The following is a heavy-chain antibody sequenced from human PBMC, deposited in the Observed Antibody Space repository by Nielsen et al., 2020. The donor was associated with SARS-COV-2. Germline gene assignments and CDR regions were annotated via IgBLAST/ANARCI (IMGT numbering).Heavy chain of an antibody. Sequence: ASVKVSCKASGYTFTSYAMHWVRQAPGQRLEWMGWINAGNGNTKYSQKFQGRVTITRDTSASTAYMELSSLRSEDTAVYYCAGEGYCSSTSCYNSNWFDPWGQGTLVTVSS. D-gene: IGHD2-2*02. CDR1: GYTFTSYA. CDR3: AGEGYCSSTSCYNSNWFDP. CDR2: INAGNGNT. V-gene: IGHV1-3*01. J-gene: IGHJ5*02.